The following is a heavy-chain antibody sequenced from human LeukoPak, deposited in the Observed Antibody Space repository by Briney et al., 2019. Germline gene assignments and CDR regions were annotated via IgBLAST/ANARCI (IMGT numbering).Heavy chain of an antibody. V-gene: IGHV1-69*05. CDR2: IIPNFSTA. CDR1: GGTFSSYA. CDR3: ASGTGAYCGGDCYSCDY. J-gene: IGHJ4*02. Sequence: SVKVSCTASGGTFSSYAISWVRQAPGQGLEWMGGIIPNFSTANYSQKVQGRCTITTDESKSTAYMELNSLRSEDTAVYYCASGTGAYCGGDCYSCDYWGQGTLVTVSS. D-gene: IGHD2-21*02.